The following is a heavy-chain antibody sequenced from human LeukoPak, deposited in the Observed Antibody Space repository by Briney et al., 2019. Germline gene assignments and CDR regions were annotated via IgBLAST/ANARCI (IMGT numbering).Heavy chain of an antibody. CDR2: IYSSGST. D-gene: IGHD1-26*01. J-gene: IGHJ3*02. Sequence: SETLSLTCTVSGASISGWYWSWIRQPAGKGLEWIGRIYSSGSTNYNPSLKSRVTMSVDTSKNQFSLKVNSVTAAVTAVYYCASWPLVGTTQDAFDIWGQGTMVTVSS. CDR3: ASWPLVGTTQDAFDI. CDR1: GASISGWY. V-gene: IGHV4-4*07.